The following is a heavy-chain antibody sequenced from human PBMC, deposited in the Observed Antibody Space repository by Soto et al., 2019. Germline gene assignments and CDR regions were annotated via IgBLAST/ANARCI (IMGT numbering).Heavy chain of an antibody. Sequence: GGSLRLSCAASGFTFSSYAMSWVRQAPGKGLEWVSAISGSGGSTYYADSVKGRFTISRDNSKNTLYLQMNSLRAEDTAVYYCAKGIYGDYEAGLGYFDYWGQGTLVTVSS. CDR2: ISGSGGST. J-gene: IGHJ4*02. V-gene: IGHV3-23*01. D-gene: IGHD4-17*01. CDR1: GFTFSSYA. CDR3: AKGIYGDYEAGLGYFDY.